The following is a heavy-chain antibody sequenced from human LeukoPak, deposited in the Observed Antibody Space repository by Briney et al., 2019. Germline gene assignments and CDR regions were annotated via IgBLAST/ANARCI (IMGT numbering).Heavy chain of an antibody. CDR3: AKRGVVIRVILVGFHKEAYYFDS. CDR1: GITLSNYG. Sequence: GGSLRLSCAVSGITLSNYGMSWVRQAPGKGLEWVAGISDSGGRTNYADSVKGRFTFSRDNPKNALYLQMNSLRAEDTAVYFCAKRGVVIRVILVGFHKEAYYFDSWGQGALVTVSS. V-gene: IGHV3-23*01. D-gene: IGHD3-22*01. CDR2: ISDSGGRT. J-gene: IGHJ4*02.